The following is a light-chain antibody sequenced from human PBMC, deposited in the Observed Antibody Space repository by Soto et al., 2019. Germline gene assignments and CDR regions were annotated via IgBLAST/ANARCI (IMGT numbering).Light chain of an antibody. CDR1: SSDVGGYNY. V-gene: IGLV2-14*03. J-gene: IGLJ1*01. CDR2: DVS. Sequence: ALTQPASVSGSPGQSITISCTGTSSDVGGYNYVSWYQHHPGKAPKLMIYDVSNRPSGVSNRFSGSKSGNTASLTISGLQPEDEADYYCCSYTTSNTRQIVFGTGTKVTV. CDR3: CSYTTSNTRQIV.